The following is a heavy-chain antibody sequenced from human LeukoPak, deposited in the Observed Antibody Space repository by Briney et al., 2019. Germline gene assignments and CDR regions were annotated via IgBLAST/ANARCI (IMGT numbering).Heavy chain of an antibody. CDR2: IYTSGST. J-gene: IGHJ4*02. Sequence: SETLSLTCTVSGGSISSGRYYWNWIRQPAGKGLEWIGRIYTSGSTNYNPSLKSRVTMSVDTSKNQFSLKLSSVTAADTAVYYCASSGWFGELDALAFDYWGQGTLVTVSS. D-gene: IGHD3-10*01. V-gene: IGHV4-61*02. CDR1: GGSISSGRYY. CDR3: ASSGWFGELDALAFDY.